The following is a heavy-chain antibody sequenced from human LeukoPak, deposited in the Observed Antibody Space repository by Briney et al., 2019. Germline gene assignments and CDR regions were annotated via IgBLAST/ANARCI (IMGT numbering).Heavy chain of an antibody. J-gene: IGHJ3*02. D-gene: IGHD3-22*01. CDR1: GFTFSSYS. Sequence: GGSLRLSCAASGFTFSSYSMNWVRQAPGKGLEWVSSISSSSSYIYYADSVKGRFTISRDNAKNSLYLQMNSLRAEDTAVYYCASFTGSGYSDAFDIWGQGTMVTVSS. V-gene: IGHV3-21*01. CDR3: ASFTGSGYSDAFDI. CDR2: ISSSSSYI.